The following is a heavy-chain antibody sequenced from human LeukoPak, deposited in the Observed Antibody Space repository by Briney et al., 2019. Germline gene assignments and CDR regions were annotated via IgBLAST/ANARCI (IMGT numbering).Heavy chain of an antibody. CDR3: AAHRSYSSGPYPFDP. V-gene: IGHV5-51*01. CDR1: GYSFTTYW. CDR2: IYPGDSDT. Sequence: GESLKITCEGSGYSFTTYWIGWVRQMPGKGLEWMGIIYPGDSDTRYSPSFQGQVTISADKSISTAYLQWSSLKASDTAMYYCAAHRSYSSGPYPFDPWGQGTLVTVSS. D-gene: IGHD6-19*01. J-gene: IGHJ5*02.